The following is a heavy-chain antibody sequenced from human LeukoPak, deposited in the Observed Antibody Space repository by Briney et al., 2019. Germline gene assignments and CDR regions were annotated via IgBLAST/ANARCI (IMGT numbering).Heavy chain of an antibody. V-gene: IGHV1-69*13. Sequence: GASVKVSCKASGGTFSSYAFSWVRQAPGQGLEWMGGIMPIFGKANYAQKFQGRVTITADESTSIAYMELNSLRSEDTAMYYCARDWGMGPSSSWAWGQGTLVTVSS. CDR3: ARDWGMGPSSSWA. CDR2: IMPIFGKA. D-gene: IGHD6-13*01. J-gene: IGHJ5*02. CDR1: GGTFSSYA.